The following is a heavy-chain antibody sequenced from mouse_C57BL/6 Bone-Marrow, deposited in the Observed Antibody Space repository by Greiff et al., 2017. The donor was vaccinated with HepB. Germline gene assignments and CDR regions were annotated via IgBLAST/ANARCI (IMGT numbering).Heavy chain of an antibody. Sequence: QVQLKQSGPGLVAPSQSLSITCTVSGFSLTSYGVHWVRQPPGKGLEWLVVIWSDGSTTYNSALKSRLSISKDNSESQVFVKMNSLQTDDTAMYYCARHGDYDPFAYWGQGTLVTVSA. CDR3: ARHGDYDPFAY. CDR1: GFSLTSYG. J-gene: IGHJ3*01. CDR2: IWSDGST. V-gene: IGHV2-6-1*01. D-gene: IGHD2-4*01.